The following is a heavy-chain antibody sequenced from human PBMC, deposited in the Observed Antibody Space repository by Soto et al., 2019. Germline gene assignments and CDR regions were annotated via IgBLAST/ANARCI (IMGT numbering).Heavy chain of an antibody. V-gene: IGHV3-48*02. CDR1: GFTFSSYS. D-gene: IGHD3-22*01. CDR3: ARDPYYYDSSGYFGDAFDI. CDR2: ISSSSSTI. J-gene: IGHJ3*02. Sequence: QPGGSLRLSCAASGFTFSSYSMNWVRQAPGKGLEWVSYISSSSSTIYYADSVKGRFTISRDNAKNSLYLQMNSLRDEDTAVYYCARDPYYYDSSGYFGDAFDIWGQGTMVTVSS.